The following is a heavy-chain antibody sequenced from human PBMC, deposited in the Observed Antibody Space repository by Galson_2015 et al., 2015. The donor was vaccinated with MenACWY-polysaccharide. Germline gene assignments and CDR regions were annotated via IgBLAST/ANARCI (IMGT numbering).Heavy chain of an antibody. D-gene: IGHD5-18*01. CDR2: IKQDGSEK. J-gene: IGHJ4*02. CDR1: GFIFSSCW. CDR3: AREPNVAVVTRFDY. Sequence: SLRLSCAASGFIFSSCWMSWVRQAPGKGLEWVANIKQDGSEKYYVDSVKGRFTISRDNAENSLYLQMNTLRVEDTGVYFCAREPNVAVVTRFDYWGQGTLVTVSS. V-gene: IGHV3-7*01.